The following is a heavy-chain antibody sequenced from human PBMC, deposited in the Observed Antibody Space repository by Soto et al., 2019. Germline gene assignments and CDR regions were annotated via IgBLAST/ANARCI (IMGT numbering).Heavy chain of an antibody. J-gene: IGHJ2*01. CDR1: GFTFDDYA. CDR2: ISWNSGSI. Sequence: EVQLVESGGGLVQPGRSLRLSCAASGFTFDDYAMHWVRQAPGKGLEWVSGISWNSGSIGYADSVKGRFTISRDNAKNSLYLQMNSLRAEDTALYYCARSEPGYFDLWGRGTLVTVSS. V-gene: IGHV3-9*01. CDR3: ARSEPGYFDL.